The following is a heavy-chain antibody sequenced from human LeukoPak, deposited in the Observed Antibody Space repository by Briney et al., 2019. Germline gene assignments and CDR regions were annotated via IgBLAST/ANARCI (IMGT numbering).Heavy chain of an antibody. Sequence: PGGSLRLSCATSGFSFTDYPMNWVRQAPGKGLEWISNIRTTAEGAKYAYYADSVKGRVTISRDDGKNTLYLRMNSLRDDDTAVYYCATDQRYAFDYWGQGILVTVSS. D-gene: IGHD3-9*01. CDR1: GFSFTDYP. V-gene: IGHV3-48*02. J-gene: IGHJ4*02. CDR3: ATDQRYAFDY. CDR2: IRTTAEGAKYA.